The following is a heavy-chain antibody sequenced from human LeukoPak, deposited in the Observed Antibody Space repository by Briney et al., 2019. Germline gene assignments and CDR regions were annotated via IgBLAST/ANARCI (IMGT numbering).Heavy chain of an antibody. CDR2: IYYSGST. CDR1: GGSISSYY. Sequence: SETLSLTCTVSGGSISSYYWSWIRQPPGKGLEWIGYIYYSGSTNYNPSLKSRVTISVDTSKNQFSLKLSSVTAADTAVYYCARTLDGYNFSSWYFDLWGRGTLVTVSS. V-gene: IGHV4-59*01. J-gene: IGHJ2*01. CDR3: ARTLDGYNFSSWYFDL. D-gene: IGHD5-24*01.